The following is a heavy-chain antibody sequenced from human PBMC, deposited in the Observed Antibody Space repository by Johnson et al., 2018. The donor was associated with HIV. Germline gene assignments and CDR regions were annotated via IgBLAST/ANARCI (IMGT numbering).Heavy chain of an antibody. Sequence: VQLVESGGGVVQPGGSLRLSCAASGFTFSNYDMHWVRQATGKGLEWVSAIGTAGDTYYPGSVKGRFTISRENAKNSWYLQMTSLRAGDTAVYYCAGVALDAFDIWGQGTMVTVSS. CDR3: AGVALDAFDI. D-gene: IGHD5-12*01. CDR1: GFTFSNYD. V-gene: IGHV3-13*01. CDR2: IGTAGDT. J-gene: IGHJ3*02.